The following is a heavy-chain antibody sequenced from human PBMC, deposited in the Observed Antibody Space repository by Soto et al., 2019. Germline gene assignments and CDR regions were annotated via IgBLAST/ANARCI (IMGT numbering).Heavy chain of an antibody. D-gene: IGHD3-9*01. V-gene: IGHV1-69*13. J-gene: IGHJ6*02. CDR1: GGTFSSYA. CDR2: IIPIFGTA. CDR3: ASMYYDILTGYYNHYYYYGMDV. Sequence: SVKVSCKASGGTFSSYAISWVRQAPGQGLEWMGGIIPIFGTANYAQKFQGRVTITADESTSTAYMELSSLRSEDTAVYYCASMYYDILTGYYNHYYYYGMDVWGQGTTVTVSS.